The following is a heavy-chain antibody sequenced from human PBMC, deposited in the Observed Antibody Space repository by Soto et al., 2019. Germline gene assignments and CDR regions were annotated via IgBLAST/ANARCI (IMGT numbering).Heavy chain of an antibody. Sequence: QVQLVQSGAEVKKPGSSVKVSCKASGGTFSSYTISWVRQAPGQGLEWMGRIIPILGIANYAQKFQGRVTITADKSTSTAYMALSSLRSEDTAVYYCARDKGGSYYGYWGQGTLAAVSS. D-gene: IGHD1-26*01. CDR1: GGTFSSYT. J-gene: IGHJ4*02. CDR2: IIPILGIA. V-gene: IGHV1-69*08. CDR3: ARDKGGSYYGY.